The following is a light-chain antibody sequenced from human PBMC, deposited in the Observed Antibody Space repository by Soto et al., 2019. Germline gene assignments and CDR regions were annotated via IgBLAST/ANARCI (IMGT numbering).Light chain of an antibody. V-gene: IGLV2-8*01. CDR1: SSGVGGYNY. J-gene: IGLJ1*01. CDR3: SSYAGSSNV. Sequence: QSALTQPPSASGSPGQSVAISCTGTSSGVGGYNYVSWYQQHPGKAPKLMIYEVNKRPSGVPDRFSGSKSRNTASLTVSGLQAEDEADYYCSSYAGSSNVFGTGTKVTVL. CDR2: EVN.